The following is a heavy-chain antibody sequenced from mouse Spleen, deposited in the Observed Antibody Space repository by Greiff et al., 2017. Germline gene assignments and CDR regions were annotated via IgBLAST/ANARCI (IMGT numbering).Heavy chain of an antibody. CDR3: ASKYYDGSHFAY. J-gene: IGHJ3*01. CDR2: IDPSDSYT. V-gene: IGHV1-50*01. CDR1: GYTFTSYW. D-gene: IGHD1-1*01. Sequence: QVQLQQPGAELVKPGASVKLSCKASGYTFTSYWMQWVKQRPGQGLEWIGEIDPSDSYTNYNQKFKGKATLTVDTSSSTAYMQLSSLTSEDSAVYYCASKYYDGSHFAYWGQGTLVTVSA.